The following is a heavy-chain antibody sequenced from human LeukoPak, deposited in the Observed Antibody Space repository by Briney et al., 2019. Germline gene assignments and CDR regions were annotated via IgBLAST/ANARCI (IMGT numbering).Heavy chain of an antibody. CDR1: GFTINTYG. V-gene: IGHV3-30*03. J-gene: IGHJ4*02. CDR2: ISADGLNT. Sequence: PGGSLRLSCAASGFTINTYGMNWVRQAPGKGLEWVATISADGLNTYYTDSVKGRFTISRDDSKNALSLQMTSLRSEDTAMYYCAAEPGSGSYPFDYWGQGTLVTVSS. D-gene: IGHD1-26*01. CDR3: AAEPGSGSYPFDY.